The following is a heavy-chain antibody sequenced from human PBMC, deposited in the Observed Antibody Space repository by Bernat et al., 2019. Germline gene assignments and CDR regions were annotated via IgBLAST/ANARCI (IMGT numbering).Heavy chain of an antibody. CDR2: ISDSGGST. V-gene: IGHV3-23*01. J-gene: IGHJ4*02. CDR3: AKYLSAGNFDS. D-gene: IGHD1-1*01. CDR1: GFTFSSYL. Sequence: EVQLLESGGGLVQPGGSLRLSCAASGFTFSSYLMAWVRQAPGKGLEWVSSISDSGGSTYYADSVKGRFTISRDNSKNTLYLQVNSLRADDTAVYFCAKYLSAGNFDSWGQGTLVTVSS.